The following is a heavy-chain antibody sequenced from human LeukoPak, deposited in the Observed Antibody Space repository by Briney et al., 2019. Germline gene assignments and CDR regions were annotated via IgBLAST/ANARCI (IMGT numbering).Heavy chain of an antibody. D-gene: IGHD4-17*01. V-gene: IGHV3-21*01. CDR2: ISSSSSYI. CDR1: GFTSSSYS. J-gene: IGHJ4*02. CDR3: AREPFYDDYDLDY. Sequence: GGSLRLSCAASGFTSSSYSMNWVRQAPGKGLEWVSSISSSSSYIYYADSVKGRFTISRDNAKNSLYLQMNSLRAEDTAVYYCAREPFYDDYDLDYWGQGTLVTVSS.